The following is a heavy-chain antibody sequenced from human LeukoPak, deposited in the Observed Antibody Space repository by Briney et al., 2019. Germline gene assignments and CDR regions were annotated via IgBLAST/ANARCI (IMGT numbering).Heavy chain of an antibody. CDR2: IYYSGST. D-gene: IGHD5/OR15-5a*01. CDR3: ARTPIYSVYEYPPDH. V-gene: IGHV4-31*03. CDR1: GGSINSGDYY. J-gene: IGHJ5*02. Sequence: SETLSLTCTVSGGSINSGDYYWSWNRQHPGKGLEWIGYIYYSGSTYYNPSLKTRVTISIDTSKNQFSLRLRSVTAADTAVYYWARTPIYSVYEYPPDHGGQGTLLTVS.